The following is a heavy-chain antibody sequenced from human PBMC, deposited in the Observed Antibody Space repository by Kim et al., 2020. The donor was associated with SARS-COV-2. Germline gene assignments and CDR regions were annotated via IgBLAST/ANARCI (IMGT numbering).Heavy chain of an antibody. J-gene: IGHJ3*02. CDR2: IYHSGST. CDR3: ARASRKWFGEYMGAFDI. V-gene: IGHV4-4*02. Sequence: SETLSLTCAVSGGSISSSNWWSWVRQPPGKGLEWIGEIYHSGSTNYNPSLKSRVTISVDKSKNQFSLKLSSVTPADTAVYYCARASRKWFGEYMGAFDIWGQGTMVTVSS. D-gene: IGHD3-10*01. CDR1: GGSISSSNW.